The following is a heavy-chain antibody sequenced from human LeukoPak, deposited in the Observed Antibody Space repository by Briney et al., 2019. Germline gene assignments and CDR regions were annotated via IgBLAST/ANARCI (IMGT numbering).Heavy chain of an antibody. Sequence: GASVNVSCKASGYTFTGYYMHWVRQAPGQGLEWMGWINPNSSGTNYAQKFQGRVTMTRDTSISTAYMELSRLRSDDTAVYYCARDRTHGSYYDYWGQGTLVTVSS. J-gene: IGHJ4*02. CDR2: INPNSSGT. D-gene: IGHD1-26*01. CDR1: GYTFTGYY. V-gene: IGHV1-2*02. CDR3: ARDRTHGSYYDY.